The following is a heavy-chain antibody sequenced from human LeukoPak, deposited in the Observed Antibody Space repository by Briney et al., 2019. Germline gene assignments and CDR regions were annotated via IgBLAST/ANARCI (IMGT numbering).Heavy chain of an antibody. CDR3: ARDNDLRPIVGATTFPNEFDY. CDR2: INPSTGGT. Sequence: GASVKVSCKPSGYTFTGYYLHWVRQAPGQGLEWIGRINPSTGGTNYAQNFQGRVTMTRDASISTAYMELSRLTSDDTAVYYCARDNDLRPIVGATTFPNEFDYWGQGTLVTVSS. CDR1: GYTFTGYY. V-gene: IGHV1-2*06. J-gene: IGHJ4*02. D-gene: IGHD1-26*01.